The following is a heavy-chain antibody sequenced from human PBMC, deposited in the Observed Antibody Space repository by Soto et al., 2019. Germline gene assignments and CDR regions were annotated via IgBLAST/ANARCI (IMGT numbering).Heavy chain of an antibody. CDR1: GDSVYSKNFY. CDR2: INYSGNT. Sequence: SVTLSLTCTVSGDSVYSKNFYGGWIRQPPGKGLEWIGGINYSGNTYYDPSLKSRVTISVDTSKNQFSLMLTSVTAADTAVYYCARHPGYCTGTSCYGYYTMDVWGQGTTVTVSS. J-gene: IGHJ6*02. D-gene: IGHD2-2*01. CDR3: ARHPGYCTGTSCYGYYTMDV. V-gene: IGHV4-39*01.